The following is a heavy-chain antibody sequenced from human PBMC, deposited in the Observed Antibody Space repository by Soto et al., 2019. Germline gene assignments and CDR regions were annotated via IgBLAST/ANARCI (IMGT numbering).Heavy chain of an antibody. D-gene: IGHD2-2*01. CDR1: GFTFSHYW. CDR3: AREIVVARGASYFDY. Sequence: GGSLRLSCAASGFTFSHYWMHWVRQAPGKGLEWVGNIRQDGSEKNYVDSVKGRFTISRDNAKNSLYLQMNSLRAEDTAVYYCAREIVVARGASYFDYWGPGTLVTVSS. CDR2: IRQDGSEK. V-gene: IGHV3-7*04. J-gene: IGHJ4*02.